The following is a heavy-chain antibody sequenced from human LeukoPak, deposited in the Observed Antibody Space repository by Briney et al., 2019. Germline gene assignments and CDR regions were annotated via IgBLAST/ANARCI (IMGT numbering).Heavy chain of an antibody. V-gene: IGHV1-18*01. D-gene: IGHD3-10*01. Sequence: ASVKVSCKASGYTFTSYGISWVRQAPGQGLEWMGWISAYNGNTNYAQKLQGRVTMTTDTSTSTAYMELRSLRSDDTAVYYCARDLITMVRGVIKPGYWGQGTLVTVSS. CDR3: ARDLITMVRGVIKPGY. J-gene: IGHJ4*02. CDR2: ISAYNGNT. CDR1: GYTFTSYG.